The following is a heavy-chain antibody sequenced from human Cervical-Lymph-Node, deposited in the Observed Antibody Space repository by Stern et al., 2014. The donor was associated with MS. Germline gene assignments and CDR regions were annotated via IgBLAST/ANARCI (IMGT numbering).Heavy chain of an antibody. J-gene: IGHJ4*02. Sequence: QVQPVESGGGVVQPGRSLRLSCAASGFTFSSYGMHWVRQAPGKGLEWVAVIWYDGSNKYYADSVKGRFTISRDNSKNTVYLQMNSLRAEDTAVYYCARDRWYYDSSGILDYWGQGTLVTVSS. CDR2: IWYDGSNK. CDR1: GFTFSSYG. CDR3: ARDRWYYDSSGILDY. V-gene: IGHV3-33*01. D-gene: IGHD3-22*01.